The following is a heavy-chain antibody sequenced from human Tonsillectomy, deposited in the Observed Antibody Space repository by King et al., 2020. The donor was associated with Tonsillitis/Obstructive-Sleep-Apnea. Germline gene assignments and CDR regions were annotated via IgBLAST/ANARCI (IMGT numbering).Heavy chain of an antibody. CDR2: ISWNSGSI. J-gene: IGHJ3*02. CDR1: GFTFDDYA. Sequence: VQLVESGGGLVQPGRSLRLSCAASGFTFDDYAMHWVRQAPGKGLEWVSGISWNSGSIGYADSVKGRFTISRDNAKNSLYLQMNSLRAEDTALYYCAKDLYSGYDRDAFDIWGQGTMVTVSS. D-gene: IGHD5-12*01. CDR3: AKDLYSGYDRDAFDI. V-gene: IGHV3-9*01.